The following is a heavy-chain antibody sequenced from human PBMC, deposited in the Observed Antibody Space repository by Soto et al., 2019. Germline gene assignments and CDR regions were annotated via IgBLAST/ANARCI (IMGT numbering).Heavy chain of an antibody. CDR1: GYTFTNYG. CDR3: AREGQAPYYYYGMDV. V-gene: IGHV1-18*01. Sequence: QVQVVQSGDEVKKPGASVKVSCKASGYTFTNYGFSWVRQAPGQGLEWMGWISGYNGNTKYAEKFQGRVTMTTDTCTSTAHMEPRSLRSDATAVYYCAREGQAPYYYYGMDVWGQGTAVTVSS. CDR2: ISGYNGNT. J-gene: IGHJ6*02.